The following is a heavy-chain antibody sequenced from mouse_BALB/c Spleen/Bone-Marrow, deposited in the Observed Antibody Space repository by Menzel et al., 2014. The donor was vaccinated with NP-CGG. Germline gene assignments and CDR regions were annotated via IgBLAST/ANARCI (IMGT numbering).Heavy chain of an antibody. CDR3: ARDRGLGRFAY. D-gene: IGHD4-1*01. Sequence: VKLMESGPGLVAPSQRLSITCTVSGFSLTSYGVHWVRQPPGKGLEWLGVIWAGGSTNYNSALMSRLSISKDNSKSQVFLKMNSLQTDDTAMYYCARDRGLGRFAYWGQGTLVTVSA. V-gene: IGHV2-9*02. J-gene: IGHJ3*01. CDR1: GFSLTSYG. CDR2: IWAGGST.